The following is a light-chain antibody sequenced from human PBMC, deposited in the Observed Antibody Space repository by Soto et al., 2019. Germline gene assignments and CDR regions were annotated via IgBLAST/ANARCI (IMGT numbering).Light chain of an antibody. CDR1: QSISSN. J-gene: IGKJ4*01. CDR3: QQYNNWPRAT. Sequence: IGLTHSPGTLSVSPGERATLSCRASQSISSNLAWYQQKPGQAPRLLMFRTSSRATGFPARFSGSGSGTEFNLTISSLQSEDFGVYYCQQYNNWPRATFGGGTKVDI. CDR2: RTS. V-gene: IGKV3-15*01.